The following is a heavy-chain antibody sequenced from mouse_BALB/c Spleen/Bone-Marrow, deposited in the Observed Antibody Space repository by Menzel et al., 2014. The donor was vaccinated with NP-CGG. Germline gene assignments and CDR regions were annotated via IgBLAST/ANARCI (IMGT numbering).Heavy chain of an antibody. Sequence: EVMLVESGGDIVKPGGSLKLSCVASGFTFSSYGMSWVRQTPDKRLEWVATISSGGSSTYYPASVKGRFTISRDNAKSTLYLQMSSLNSEDTAMYYCTRRPLQANSYFDCWGQGTTLTVSS. V-gene: IGHV5-6*02. CDR1: GFTFSSYG. CDR3: TRRPLQANSYFDC. CDR2: ISSGGSST. J-gene: IGHJ2*01. D-gene: IGHD3-2*02.